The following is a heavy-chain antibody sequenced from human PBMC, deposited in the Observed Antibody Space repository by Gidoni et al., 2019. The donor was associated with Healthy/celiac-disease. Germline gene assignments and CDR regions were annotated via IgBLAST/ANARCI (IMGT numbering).Heavy chain of an antibody. CDR2: IYYSGST. Sequence: QVQLQESGPGLVKPSETLSLTCPVSGGSISRYYWSWIRQPPGKGLEWIGYIYYSGSTNYNPSLKSRVTISVDTSKNQFSLKLSSVTAADTAVYYCASRSYYYDSSGYYEDYWGQGTLVTVSS. J-gene: IGHJ4*02. D-gene: IGHD3-22*01. V-gene: IGHV4-59*08. CDR1: GGSISRYY. CDR3: ASRSYYYDSSGYYEDY.